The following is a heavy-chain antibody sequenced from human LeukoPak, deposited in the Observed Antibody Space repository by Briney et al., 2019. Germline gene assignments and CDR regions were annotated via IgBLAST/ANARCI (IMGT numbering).Heavy chain of an antibody. Sequence: PSETLSLTCTVSGGSISSSSYYWGWIRQPPGKGLEWIGSIYYSGSTYYNPSLQSRVTISVDRSKNQFSLKLSSVTAADTAVYYCARQMWFHSERWLQFIDYWGQGTLVTVSS. D-gene: IGHD5-24*01. J-gene: IGHJ4*02. CDR3: ARQMWFHSERWLQFIDY. CDR2: IYYSGST. CDR1: GGSISSSSYY. V-gene: IGHV4-39*01.